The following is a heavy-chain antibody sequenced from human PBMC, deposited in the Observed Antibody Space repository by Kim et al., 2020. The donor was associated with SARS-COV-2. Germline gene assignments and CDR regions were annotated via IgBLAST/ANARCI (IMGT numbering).Heavy chain of an antibody. CDR1: GFTFSSNA. Sequence: GGSLRLSCAASGFTFSSNAMSWVRQAPGKGLEWVSGIIDSGETYYADSVKGGFTISRDNSKNRLYMQMNSLRAEDTAVYYCAKDHGYSGSYLDYSGQGTLVTVSS. V-gene: IGHV3-23*01. CDR2: IIDSGET. CDR3: AKDHGYSGSYLDY. D-gene: IGHD1-26*01. J-gene: IGHJ4*02.